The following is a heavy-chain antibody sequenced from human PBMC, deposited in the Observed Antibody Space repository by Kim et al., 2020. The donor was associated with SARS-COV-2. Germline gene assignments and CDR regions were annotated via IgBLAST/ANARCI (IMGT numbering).Heavy chain of an antibody. V-gene: IGHV3-74*03. Sequence: GGSLRLSCGASGFTFSGYAVHWVRQAPGKGLVWVARISSNVSDTAQADSVPGRGTITSDNAKNTLKPHMKRHSAEAEAVADCDRTGVPGTSFGVNDALDV. CDR1: GFTFSGYA. CDR3: DRTGVPGTSFGVNDALDV. J-gene: IGHJ3*01. D-gene: IGHD1-7*01. CDR2: ISSNVSDT.